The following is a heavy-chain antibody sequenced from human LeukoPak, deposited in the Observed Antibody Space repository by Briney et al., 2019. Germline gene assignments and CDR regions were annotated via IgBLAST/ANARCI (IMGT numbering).Heavy chain of an antibody. Sequence: SETLSLTCTVSGGSISSYYWSWIRQPPGKGLEWIGYIYYSGSTNYNPSLKSRVTISLDTSKNQFSLKLSSVTAADTAVYYCARGRRDSYGSGSYYESRLDYWGQGTLVTVSP. CDR1: GGSISSYY. D-gene: IGHD3-10*01. J-gene: IGHJ4*02. V-gene: IGHV4-59*01. CDR3: ARGRRDSYGSGSYYESRLDY. CDR2: IYYSGST.